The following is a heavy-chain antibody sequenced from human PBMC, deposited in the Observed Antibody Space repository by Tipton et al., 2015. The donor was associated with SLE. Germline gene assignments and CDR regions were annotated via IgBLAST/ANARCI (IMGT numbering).Heavy chain of an antibody. CDR2: IADTGSP. V-gene: IGHV4-34*01. CDR3: ARGPFQRWPPGAY. Sequence: TLSLTCTVSGGSISNYHWTWIRQPPGQGLEWIGEIADTGSPNYNPSLKSRVTISLDTSKGQFSLILNSLTAADTAVYYCARGPFQRWPPGAYWGKGTLVTVSS. D-gene: IGHD6-19*01. CDR1: GGSISNYH. J-gene: IGHJ4*02.